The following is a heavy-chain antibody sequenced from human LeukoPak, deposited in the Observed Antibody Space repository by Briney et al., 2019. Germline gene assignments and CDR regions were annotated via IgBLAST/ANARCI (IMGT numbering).Heavy chain of an antibody. D-gene: IGHD7-27*01. J-gene: IGHJ6*03. CDR2: IYMSGST. Sequence: SETLSLTCTVSGGSIRSGTDYWSWIRQPAGKGLEWIGRIYMSGSTDYNPSFKSRVTMSVDTSKNQVSLKLRSVTAADTAVYYCARVVWGGDFHYSLDVWAKGPRSSSP. CDR3: ARVVWGGDFHYSLDV. CDR1: GGSIRSGTDY. V-gene: IGHV4-61*02.